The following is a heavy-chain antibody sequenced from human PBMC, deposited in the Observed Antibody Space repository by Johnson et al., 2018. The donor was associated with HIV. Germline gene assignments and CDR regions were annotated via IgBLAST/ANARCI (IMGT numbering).Heavy chain of an antibody. D-gene: IGHD3-22*01. J-gene: IGHJ3*02. V-gene: IGHV3-30*03. CDR1: GFTFDDYG. CDR2: ISYDGSNK. Sequence: QVQLVESGGGVVRPGGSLRLSCAASGFTFDDYGMSWVRQAPGKGLEWVAVISYDGSNKYYADSVKGLFTISRDNSKNTLYLQMNSLRAEDTAVYYCARDGTRYYYDSSGSRGTFDIWGQGTIVTVSS. CDR3: ARDGTRYYYDSSGSRGTFDI.